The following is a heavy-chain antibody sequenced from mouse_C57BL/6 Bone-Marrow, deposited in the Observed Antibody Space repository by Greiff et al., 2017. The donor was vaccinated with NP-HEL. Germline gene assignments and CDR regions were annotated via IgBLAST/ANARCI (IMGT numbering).Heavy chain of an antibody. V-gene: IGHV1-80*01. J-gene: IGHJ4*01. CDR3: ARNAQVGAMDY. CDR1: GYAFSSYW. Sequence: QQSGAELVKPGASVKISCKASGYAFSSYWMNWVKQRPGKGLEWIGQIYPGDGDTNYNGKFKGKATLTADKSSSTAYMQLSSLTSEDSAVYFCARNAQVGAMDYWGQGTSVTVSS. D-gene: IGHD3-2*02. CDR2: IYPGDGDT.